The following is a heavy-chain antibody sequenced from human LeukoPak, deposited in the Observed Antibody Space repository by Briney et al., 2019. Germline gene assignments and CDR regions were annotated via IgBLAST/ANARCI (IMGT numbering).Heavy chain of an antibody. V-gene: IGHV1-2*02. D-gene: IGHD3-10*01. Sequence: GASVKVSCKASGYTFTGYYMHWVRQAPGQGLEWMGWINPNSGDTNYAQRFQGRVTMTRDTSISTAYMELSRLRSDDTAVYYCARDSYYGSGSYYNPYFDYWGQGTLVTVSS. CDR1: GYTFTGYY. CDR2: INPNSGDT. J-gene: IGHJ4*02. CDR3: ARDSYYGSGSYYNPYFDY.